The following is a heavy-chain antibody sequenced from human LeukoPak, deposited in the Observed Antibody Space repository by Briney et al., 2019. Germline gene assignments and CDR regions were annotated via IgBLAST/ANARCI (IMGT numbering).Heavy chain of an antibody. V-gene: IGHV1-69*05. J-gene: IGHJ5*02. CDR3: ARDVHGDYGSGWFDP. CDR1: GGTFNNSA. Sequence: PVKVSCKTSGGTFNNSATSWVRQAPGQGLEWLGGIMPLFGTAGYAQKFQGRVTITKDESTRTVYLELTSLASDDTAVYYCARDVHGDYGSGWFDPWGQGTLVSVSS. D-gene: IGHD4-17*01. CDR2: IMPLFGTA.